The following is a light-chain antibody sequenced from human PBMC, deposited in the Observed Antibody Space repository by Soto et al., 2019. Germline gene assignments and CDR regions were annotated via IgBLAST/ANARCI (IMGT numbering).Light chain of an antibody. CDR1: QSVNDNH. J-gene: IGKJ3*01. CDR3: QLYGGSPPRGT. V-gene: IGKV3-20*01. CDR2: GAS. Sequence: EVVLTQSPGTLSLSPGARATLSCRASQSVNDNHLAWYQQKGGQAPRLLIYGASTRATGVPERFSGSGFGTAYSLIIYRLEPEDFALYYCQLYGGSPPRGTFGPGNTVEI.